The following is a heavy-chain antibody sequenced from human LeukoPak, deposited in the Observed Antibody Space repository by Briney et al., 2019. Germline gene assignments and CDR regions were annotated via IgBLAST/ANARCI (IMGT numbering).Heavy chain of an antibody. Sequence: ASVKVSCKASGYTFTGYYMHWVRQAPAQGLEWMGWINPNSGGTNYAQKFQGRVTMTRDTSISTAYMELSRLRSDDTAVYYCARGGTVTTYYYYYGMDVWGQGTTVTVS. D-gene: IGHD4-11*01. V-gene: IGHV1-2*02. CDR1: GYTFTGYY. CDR2: INPNSGGT. CDR3: ARGGTVTTYYYYYGMDV. J-gene: IGHJ6*02.